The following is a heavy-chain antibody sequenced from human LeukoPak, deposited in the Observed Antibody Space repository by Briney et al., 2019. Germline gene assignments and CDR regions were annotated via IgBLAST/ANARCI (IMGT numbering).Heavy chain of an antibody. CDR3: ARGRGSEYQLLFYYYYYYMDV. CDR2: ISAYNGHT. Sequence: ASVKVSCKASGYTFTNYGISWVRQAPGQGLEWMGWISAYNGHTKYAQKVRGRVTMTRNTSISTAYMELSSLRSEDTAVYYCARGRGSEYQLLFYYYYYYMDVWGKGTTVTISS. V-gene: IGHV1-18*01. D-gene: IGHD2-2*01. CDR1: GYTFTNYG. J-gene: IGHJ6*03.